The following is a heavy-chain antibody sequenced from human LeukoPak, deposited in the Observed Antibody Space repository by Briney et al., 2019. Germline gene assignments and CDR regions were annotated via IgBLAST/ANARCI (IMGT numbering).Heavy chain of an antibody. CDR2: ISSSGSTI. CDR3: AKAKVKVVRSTWIY. CDR1: GFTFSSYE. V-gene: IGHV3-48*03. Sequence: GGSLRLSCAASGFTFSSYEMNWVRQAPGKGLERVSYISSSGSTIYYADSLKGRFTISRDNSKNTLYLQMNSLRAADTAVYYCAKAKVKVVRSTWIYWGQGTLVTVSS. D-gene: IGHD2-2*01. J-gene: IGHJ4*02.